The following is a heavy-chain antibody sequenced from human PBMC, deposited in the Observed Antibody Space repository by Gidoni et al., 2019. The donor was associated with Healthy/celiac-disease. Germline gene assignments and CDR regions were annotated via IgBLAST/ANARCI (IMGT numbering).Heavy chain of an antibody. D-gene: IGHD1-7*01. J-gene: IGHJ3*02. Sequence: QVQLVQSGAEVKKPGSSVKVSCKASGGTFSSYAISWVRQAPGQGLEWMGGIIPIFGTANYAQKFQGRVTITADESTSTAYMELSSLRSEDTAVYYCARSPFITGTTADAFDIWGQGTMVTVSS. CDR3: ARSPFITGTTADAFDI. CDR2: IIPIFGTA. CDR1: GGTFSSYA. V-gene: IGHV1-69*01.